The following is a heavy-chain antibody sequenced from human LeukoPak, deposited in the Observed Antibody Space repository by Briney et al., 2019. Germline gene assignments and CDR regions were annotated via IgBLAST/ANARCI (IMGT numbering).Heavy chain of an antibody. CDR3: ARGVGGYDFWSGYFPYYFDY. Sequence: ASVKVSYKASGYTFTSYDINWVRQATGQGLEWMGWMNPNSGNTGYAQKFQGRVTMTRNTSISTAYMELSSLRSEDTAVYYCARGVGGYDFWSGYFPYYFDYWGQGTLVTVSS. D-gene: IGHD3-3*01. CDR1: GYTFTSYD. J-gene: IGHJ4*02. CDR2: MNPNSGNT. V-gene: IGHV1-8*01.